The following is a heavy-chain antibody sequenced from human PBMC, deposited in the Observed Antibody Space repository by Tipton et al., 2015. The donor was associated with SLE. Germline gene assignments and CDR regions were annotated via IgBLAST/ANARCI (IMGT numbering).Heavy chain of an antibody. Sequence: TLSLTCTVSGDSIRSSGYFWGWIRQPPGKGLEWIGYVYYDGSTKYSPSLKSRVTISLGPSSNEFSLKLNSVTAADTAVYYCARLITAAGTWWFDPWGQGTLVTVSS. CDR3: ARLITAAGTWWFDP. J-gene: IGHJ5*02. CDR2: VYYDGST. CDR1: GDSIRSSGYF. V-gene: IGHV4-61*05. D-gene: IGHD6-13*01.